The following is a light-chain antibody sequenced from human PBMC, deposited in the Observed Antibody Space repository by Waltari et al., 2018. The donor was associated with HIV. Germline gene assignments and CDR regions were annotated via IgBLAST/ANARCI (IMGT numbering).Light chain of an antibody. CDR3: QQYNNWPLA. Sequence: IVMNQSPATLSVSPGERATLSCRASQNVLTNLAWYQQKPGQSPRLLIHGSSTRATGIPARFSGSGSGTEFTLTISSLQSEDFAVYYCQQYNNWPLAFGQGTKVEI. CDR1: QNVLTN. V-gene: IGKV3-15*01. CDR2: GSS. J-gene: IGKJ1*01.